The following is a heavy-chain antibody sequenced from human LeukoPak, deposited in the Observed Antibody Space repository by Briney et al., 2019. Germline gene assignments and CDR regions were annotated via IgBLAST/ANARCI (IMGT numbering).Heavy chain of an antibody. V-gene: IGHV3-53*01. J-gene: IGHJ4*02. CDR3: ARRGDGGRSFDY. CDR1: GFTVSGSY. D-gene: IGHD4-23*01. CDR2: IYGGGNT. Sequence: GGSLRLSCAASGFTVSGSYMNWVRQAPGKGLEWVSLIYGGGNTYYADSVKGRFTISRDNSENTLYLQMNSLRAEDTAVYYCARRGDGGRSFDYWGQGTLVTVSS.